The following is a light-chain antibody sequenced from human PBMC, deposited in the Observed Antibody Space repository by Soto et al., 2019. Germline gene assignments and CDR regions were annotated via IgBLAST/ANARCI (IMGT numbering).Light chain of an antibody. J-gene: IGKJ4*01. Sequence: DIQMTQSPSTLSASVGDRVTITCRASQSISSWLAWYQQKPGKAPKLLIYDASSLESGVPSRFSGSGSGTEFTLTISSLQPDDFATYYCQQYNSYSLTFGGQTKVDMK. CDR3: QQYNSYSLT. CDR1: QSISSW. CDR2: DAS. V-gene: IGKV1-5*01.